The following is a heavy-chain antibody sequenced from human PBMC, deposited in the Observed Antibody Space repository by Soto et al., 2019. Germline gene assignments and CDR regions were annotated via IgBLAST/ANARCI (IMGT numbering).Heavy chain of an antibody. D-gene: IGHD5-12*01. J-gene: IGHJ3*02. CDR1: GFTFSSYS. CDR2: ISSSSSYI. CDR3: ARLCRDGYNWAFDI. V-gene: IGHV3-21*01. Sequence: EVQLVESGGGLVKPGGSLRLSCAASGFTFSSYSMNWVRQAPGKGLEWVSSISSSSSYIYYADSVKGRFTISRDNAKNSLYLQMNSLRAEDTAVYYCARLCRDGYNWAFDIWGQGTMVTVSS.